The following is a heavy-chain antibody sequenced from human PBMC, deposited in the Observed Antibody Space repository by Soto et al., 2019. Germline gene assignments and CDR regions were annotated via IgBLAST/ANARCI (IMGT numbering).Heavy chain of an antibody. CDR3: ARRRDSWAVYYYYGMDV. Sequence: LSLTCTVSGGSISSSSYYWGWIRQPPGKGLEWIGSIYYSGSTYYNPSLKSRVTISVDTSKNQFSLKLSSVTAADTAVYYCARRRDSWAVYYYYGMDVWGQGTTVTVSS. J-gene: IGHJ6*02. V-gene: IGHV4-39*01. CDR1: GGSISSSSYY. D-gene: IGHD2-15*01. CDR2: IYYSGST.